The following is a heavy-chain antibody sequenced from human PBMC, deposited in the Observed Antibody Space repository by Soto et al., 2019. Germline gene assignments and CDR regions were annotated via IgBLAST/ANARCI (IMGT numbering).Heavy chain of an antibody. D-gene: IGHD3-10*01. J-gene: IGHJ3*02. CDR1: GGSISSSSYY. V-gene: IGHV4-39*01. CDR3: ARQELLWFGELLMLGAFDI. CDR2: IYYSGST. Sequence: QLQLQESGPRLVKPSETLSLTCTVSGGSISSSSYYWGWIRQPPGKGLEWIGSIYYSGSTYYNPSLKSRVTISVDTSKNQFSLKLSSVTAADTAVYYCARQELLWFGELLMLGAFDIWGQGTMVTVSS.